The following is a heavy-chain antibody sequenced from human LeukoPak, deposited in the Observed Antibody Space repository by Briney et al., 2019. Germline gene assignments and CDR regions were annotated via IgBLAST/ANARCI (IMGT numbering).Heavy chain of an antibody. CDR1: GFTFSSYW. D-gene: IGHD6-19*01. J-gene: IGHJ6*02. V-gene: IGHV3-74*01. Sequence: GGSLRLSCAASGFTFSSYWMHWARQAPGKGLVWVSRINSDGSSTSYADSVKGRFTISRDNAKNTLYLQMNSLRAEDTAVYYCARVVAVAGPNLYYYYGMDVWGQGTTVTVSS. CDR2: INSDGSST. CDR3: ARVVAVAGPNLYYYYGMDV.